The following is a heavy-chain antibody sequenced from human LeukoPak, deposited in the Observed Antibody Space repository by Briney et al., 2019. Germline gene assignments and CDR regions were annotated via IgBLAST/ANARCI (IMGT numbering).Heavy chain of an antibody. CDR2: INHGGGT. CDR1: GGSLNGYY. D-gene: IGHD2/OR15-2a*01. Sequence: PSETLSLTCAVYGGSLNGYYWGWIRQPPGKGLEWIAEINHGGGTKYSPSLKSRVTVSIDTSKNHFSLKLNSVTAADTALYYCGTRHGIMYYFDYWGQGTLVTVSS. CDR3: GTRHGIMYYFDY. V-gene: IGHV4-34*01. J-gene: IGHJ4*02.